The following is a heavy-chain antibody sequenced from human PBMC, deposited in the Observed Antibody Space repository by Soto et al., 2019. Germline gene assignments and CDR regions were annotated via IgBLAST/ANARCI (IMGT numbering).Heavy chain of an antibody. J-gene: IGHJ6*02. D-gene: IGHD3-10*01. Sequence: PGGSLRLSCAASGFTFSSYWMSWVRQAPGKGLEWVANIKQDGSEKYYVDSVKGRFTISRDNSKNTLYLQMNSLRAEDTAVYYCAKVRITMVRGPYGMDVWGQGTTVTVSS. CDR3: AKVRITMVRGPYGMDV. CDR2: IKQDGSEK. V-gene: IGHV3-7*03. CDR1: GFTFSSYW.